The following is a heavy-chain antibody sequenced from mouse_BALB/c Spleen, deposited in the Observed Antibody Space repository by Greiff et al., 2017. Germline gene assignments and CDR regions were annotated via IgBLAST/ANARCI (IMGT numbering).Heavy chain of an antibody. D-gene: IGHD2-1*01. CDR3: AREDYGNSPFSY. Sequence: EVKLVESGGGLVKPGGSLKLSCAASGFTFSSYAMSWVRQSPEKRLEWVAEISSGGSYTYYPDTVTGRFTISRDNAKNTLYLEMSSLRSEDTAMYYCAREDYGNSPFSYLGQGTLVTVSA. J-gene: IGHJ3*01. CDR2: ISSGGSYT. V-gene: IGHV5-9-4*01. CDR1: GFTFSSYA.